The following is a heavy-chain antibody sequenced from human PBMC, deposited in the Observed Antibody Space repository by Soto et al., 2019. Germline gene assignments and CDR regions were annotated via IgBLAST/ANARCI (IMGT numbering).Heavy chain of an antibody. CDR3: ARGEQQLVLDAFDI. J-gene: IGHJ3*02. CDR2: ISRSGSII. D-gene: IGHD6-13*01. V-gene: IGHV3-11*01. Sequence: QVQLVESGGGLVKPGGSLRLSCAASGFTFSDYYMSWIRQAPGKGLVWVSYISRSGSIIYSADSVKGRFTISRDNAKNSLYLQMNSLRAEDTAVYYCARGEQQLVLDAFDIWGQGTMVTVSS. CDR1: GFTFSDYY.